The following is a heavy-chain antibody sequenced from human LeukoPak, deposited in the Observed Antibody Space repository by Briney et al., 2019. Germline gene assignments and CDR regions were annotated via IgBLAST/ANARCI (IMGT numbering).Heavy chain of an antibody. CDR2: IYSGGST. CDR1: GFTVSSNY. V-gene: IGHV3-66*01. Sequence: GGSLRLSCAASGFTVSSNYMSWVRQAPGKGLEWVSVIYSGGSTYYADSVKGRFTISRDNSKNTLYLQMNSLRAEDTAVYYCAREPAYDILTGYPTRGFDPWGQGTLVTVSS. J-gene: IGHJ5*02. D-gene: IGHD3-9*01. CDR3: AREPAYDILTGYPTRGFDP.